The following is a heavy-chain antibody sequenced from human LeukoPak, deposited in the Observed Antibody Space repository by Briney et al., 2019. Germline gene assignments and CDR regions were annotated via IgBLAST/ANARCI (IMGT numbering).Heavy chain of an antibody. J-gene: IGHJ6*02. D-gene: IGHD3-9*01. CDR2: IYPGDSDT. V-gene: IGHV5-51*01. Sequence: GESLKISCKGSGYSFTSYWIGCVRQMPGKGLEWMGIIYPGDSDTRYSPSFQGQVTISADKSISTAYLQWSSLKASDTAMYYCARHGLYFDWLLRGYYYYGMDVWGQGTTVTVSS. CDR1: GYSFTSYW. CDR3: ARHGLYFDWLLRGYYYYGMDV.